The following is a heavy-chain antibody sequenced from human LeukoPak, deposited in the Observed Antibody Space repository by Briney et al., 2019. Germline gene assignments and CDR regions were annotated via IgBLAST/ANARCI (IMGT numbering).Heavy chain of an antibody. J-gene: IGHJ4*02. V-gene: IGHV3-30*03. CDR3: ASPGGYDFWSGPFDY. CDR2: VSYDGSKT. Sequence: PGGSLRLSCAASEFTFSSFGMHWVRQAPGKGLEWVAVVSYDGSKTYYADSVEGRFTISRDNSKNTLYLQMNSLRAEDTAVYYCASPGGYDFWSGPFDYWGQGTLVTVSS. CDR1: EFTFSSFG. D-gene: IGHD3-3*01.